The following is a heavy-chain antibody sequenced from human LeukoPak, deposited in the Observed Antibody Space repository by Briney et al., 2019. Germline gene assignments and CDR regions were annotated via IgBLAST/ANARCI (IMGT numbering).Heavy chain of an antibody. CDR2: IYYSGST. V-gene: IGHV4-59*01. Sequence: SETLSLTCTVSGGSISSYYWSWIRQPPGKGLEWIGYIYYSGSTNYNPSLKSRVTISVDTSKNQFSLKLSSVTAADTAVYYCARGGDYYGSSGNIPYAFDIWGQGTMVTVSS. CDR3: ARGGDYYGSSGNIPYAFDI. D-gene: IGHD3-22*01. CDR1: GGSISSYY. J-gene: IGHJ3*02.